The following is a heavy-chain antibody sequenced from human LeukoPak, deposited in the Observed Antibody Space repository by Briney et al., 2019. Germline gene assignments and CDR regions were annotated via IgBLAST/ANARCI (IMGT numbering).Heavy chain of an antibody. J-gene: IGHJ4*02. CDR2: IRYDGSNE. CDR3: AKDLVRGVTVFDY. Sequence: GGSLRLSCAASGFTFSSYGMHWVRQAPGKGLEWVAFIRYDGSNEYYADSVKGRFTISRDNSKNTLYLQMNSLRAEDTAVYYCAKDLVRGVTVFDYWGQGTLVTVSS. CDR1: GFTFSSYG. V-gene: IGHV3-30*02. D-gene: IGHD3-10*01.